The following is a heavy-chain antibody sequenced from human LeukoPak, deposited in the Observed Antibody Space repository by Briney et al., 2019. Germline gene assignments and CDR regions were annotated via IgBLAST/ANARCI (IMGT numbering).Heavy chain of an antibody. V-gene: IGHV3-48*04. J-gene: IGHJ5*02. D-gene: IGHD1-26*01. CDR2: ISSSGSTI. Sequence: GGSLRLSCAASGFTFSSYSMNWVRQAPGKGLEWASYISSSGSTIYYADSVKGRFTISRDNAKNSLYLQMNSLRAEDTAVYYCARAGSGRSPDWFDPWGQGTLATVSS. CDR3: ARAGSGRSPDWFDP. CDR1: GFTFSSYS.